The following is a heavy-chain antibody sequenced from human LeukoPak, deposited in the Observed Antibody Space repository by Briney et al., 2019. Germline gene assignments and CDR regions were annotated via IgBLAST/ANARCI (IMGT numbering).Heavy chain of an antibody. D-gene: IGHD1-26*01. Sequence: ASVKVSCKASGYTFTSYGISWVRQAPGQGLEWMGWISAYNGNTNYAQKLQGRVTMTTDTSTSTAYMELRSLRSDDTAVYYCARGVTARESYPVGLIDYWGQGTLVTVSS. CDR2: ISAYNGNT. J-gene: IGHJ4*02. CDR1: GYTFTSYG. CDR3: ARGVTARESYPVGLIDY. V-gene: IGHV1-18*01.